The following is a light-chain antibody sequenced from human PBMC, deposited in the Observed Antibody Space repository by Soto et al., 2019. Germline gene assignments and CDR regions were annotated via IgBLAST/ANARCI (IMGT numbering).Light chain of an antibody. CDR3: QQYHNWPPIT. V-gene: IGKV3-15*01. J-gene: IGKJ5*01. Sequence: EIVMAQAPDTLFGSLGEVATLSCGASQSVSSHLAWYQHKPGQAPRLLIYGASTRASGIPARFSGSGSETDFTLTISSLQSEDSAVYYCQQYHNWPPITFGQGTRLEI. CDR2: GAS. CDR1: QSVSSH.